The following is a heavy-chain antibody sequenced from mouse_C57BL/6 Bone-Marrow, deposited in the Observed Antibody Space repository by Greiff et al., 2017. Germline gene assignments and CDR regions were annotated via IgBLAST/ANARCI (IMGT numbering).Heavy chain of an antibody. J-gene: IGHJ4*01. CDR1: GYTFTSYW. Sequence: VQLQQPGAELVRPGTSVKLSCKASGYTFTSYWMHWVKQRPGQGLEWIGVIDPSDSYTNYNQKFKGKATLTVDTSSSTAYMQLSSLTSEDSAVYYCARGGGLRYAMDYGGQGTSVTVSS. CDR3: ARGGGLRYAMDY. V-gene: IGHV1-59*01. CDR2: IDPSDSYT. D-gene: IGHD2-2*01.